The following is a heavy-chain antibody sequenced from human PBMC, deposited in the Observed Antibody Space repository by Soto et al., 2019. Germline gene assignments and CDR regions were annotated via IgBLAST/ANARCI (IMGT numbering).Heavy chain of an antibody. CDR3: ARGGSLNWYFDL. CDR2: INSDGSST. V-gene: IGHV3-74*01. J-gene: IGHJ2*01. D-gene: IGHD1-26*01. Sequence: EVQLVESGGGLVQPGGSLRLSCAASGFTFSSYWMHWVRQAPGKGLEWVSRINSDGSSTSYADSVKGRFTISRDNAKNTLYLQMNSLRAEDTAVYYCARGGSLNWYFDLRGRGTLVIVSS. CDR1: GFTFSSYW.